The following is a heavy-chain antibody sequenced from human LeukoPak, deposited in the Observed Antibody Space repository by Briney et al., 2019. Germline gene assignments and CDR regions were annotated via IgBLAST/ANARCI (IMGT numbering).Heavy chain of an antibody. D-gene: IGHD3-10*02. CDR2: ISGSGSST. CDR1: GFTVSSNY. CDR3: AELGITMIGGV. J-gene: IGHJ6*04. V-gene: IGHV3-23*01. Sequence: GGSLRLSCAASGFTVSSNYMSWVRQAPGKGLEWVSAISGSGSSTYYAASVKGRFTISRDNAKNSLYLQMNSLRAEDTAVYYCAELGITMIGGVWGKGTTVTISS.